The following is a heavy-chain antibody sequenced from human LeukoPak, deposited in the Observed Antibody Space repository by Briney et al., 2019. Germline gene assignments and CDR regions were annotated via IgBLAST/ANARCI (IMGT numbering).Heavy chain of an antibody. D-gene: IGHD3-22*01. CDR2: ISYDGSNK. CDR3: AKDSITMNLDY. CDR1: GFTFSSYG. Sequence: GRSPRLSCAASGFTFSSYGMHWVRQAPGKGLEWVAVISYDGSNKYYADSVKGRFTISRDNSKNTLYLQMNSLRAEDTAVYYCAKDSITMNLDYWGQGTLVTVSS. V-gene: IGHV3-30*18. J-gene: IGHJ4*02.